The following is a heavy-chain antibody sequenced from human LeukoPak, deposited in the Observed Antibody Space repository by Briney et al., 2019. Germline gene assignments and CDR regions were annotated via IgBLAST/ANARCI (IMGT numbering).Heavy chain of an antibody. CDR1: GVTFDDYA. CDR2: FIWNSGRI. V-gene: IGHV3-9*01. Sequence: GGSLRLSCAASGVTFDDYAMHWARQAPGKGLEWVSGFIWNSGRIGYADSVEGRFTISRDNAKNSLYLQMNSLRPEDTALYYCVKEKAGSPFFDYWGQGTLVTVSS. J-gene: IGHJ4*02. D-gene: IGHD6-13*01. CDR3: VKEKAGSPFFDY.